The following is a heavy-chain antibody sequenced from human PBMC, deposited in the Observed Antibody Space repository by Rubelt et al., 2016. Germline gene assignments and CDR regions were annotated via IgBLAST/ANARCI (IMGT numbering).Heavy chain of an antibody. J-gene: IGHJ4*02. CDR2: ISAYNGNT. CDR1: GYTFSTYG. V-gene: IGHV1-18*04. CDR3: ARDPYGDRHHDY. Sequence: QVQLVQSGAEVKKPGASVKVSCKASGYTFSTYGISWVRQAPGQGLEWMGWISAYNGNTNYAQKLQGRVTMTTDTATSTAYMGLRSLRSDDTAVYYCARDPYGDRHHDYWGQGTLVTVSS. D-gene: IGHD4-17*01.